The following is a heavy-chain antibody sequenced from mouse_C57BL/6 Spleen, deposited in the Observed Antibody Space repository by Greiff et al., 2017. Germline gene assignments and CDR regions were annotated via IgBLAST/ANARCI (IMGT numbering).Heavy chain of an antibody. D-gene: IGHD1-1*01. CDR1: GYTFTSYW. J-gene: IGHJ3*01. V-gene: IGHV1-55*01. Sequence: QVQLQQPGAELVKPGASVKLSCKASGYTFTSYWITWVKQRPGQGLEWIGDIYPGSGCTNYNQKFKSKATLTVDTSSSTAYMQLSSLTSEDSAVYDCARPLVILRYPWLAYWGQGTLVTVSA. CDR3: ARPLVILRYPWLAY. CDR2: IYPGSGCT.